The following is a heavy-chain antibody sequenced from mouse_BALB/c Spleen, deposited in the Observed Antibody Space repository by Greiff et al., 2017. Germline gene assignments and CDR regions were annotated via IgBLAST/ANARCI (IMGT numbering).Heavy chain of an antibody. CDR2: IDPETGGT. V-gene: IGHV1-15*01. CDR3: TGGYYSYYFDY. Sequence: VQLQQSGAELVRPGASVTLSCKASGYTFTDYEMHWVKQTPVHGLEWIGAIDPETGGTAYNQKFKGKATLTADKSSSTAYMELRSLTSEDSAVYYCTGGYYSYYFDYWGQGTTLTVSS. J-gene: IGHJ2*01. D-gene: IGHD2-3*01. CDR1: GYTFTDYE.